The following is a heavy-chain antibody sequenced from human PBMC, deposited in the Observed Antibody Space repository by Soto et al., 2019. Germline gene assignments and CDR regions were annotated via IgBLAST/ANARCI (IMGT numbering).Heavy chain of an antibody. Sequence: QVRLVQSGAEVKKPGASVKVSCKASGYTFTSYAIHWVRQAPGQRLEWMGRINAGYGNTKYSQKFQGRVTITGDTSATTAYMELSTLRSEDTAVYYCARELPFDYWGQGTVVTVSS. V-gene: IGHV1-3*01. CDR3: ARELPFDY. CDR2: INAGYGNT. D-gene: IGHD2-21*01. CDR1: GYTFTSYA. J-gene: IGHJ4*02.